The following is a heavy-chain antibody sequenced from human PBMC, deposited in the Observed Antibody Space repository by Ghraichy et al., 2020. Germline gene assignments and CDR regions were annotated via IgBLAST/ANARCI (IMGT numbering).Heavy chain of an antibody. CDR2: IESITEGGTT. CDR3: ATDCTGGNGCSGN. V-gene: IGHV3-15*07. CDR1: GLPFTEAW. D-gene: IGHD2-8*02. J-gene: IGHJ4*02. Sequence: GGLNISCAASGLPFTEAWMNWVRQAPGMGLEWVGRIESITEGGTTDYAAPVKGRFTISRDDSKNTLYLQMNSLKIEDTAVYYCATDCTGGNGCSGNWGQGTQVTVSS.